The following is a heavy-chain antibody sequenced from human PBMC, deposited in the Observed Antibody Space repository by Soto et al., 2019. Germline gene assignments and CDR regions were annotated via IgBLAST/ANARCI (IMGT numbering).Heavy chain of an antibody. CDR1: GGSISSYY. CDR2: IYYSGNT. CDR3: ARRVKYGSGRRPAYYFDY. Sequence: PSETLSLTCTVSGGSISSYYWSRIRQPPGKGLEWIGYIYYSGNTNYNPSLKSRVTISVDTSKNQFSLKLSSVTAADTAVYYCARRVKYGSGRRPAYYFDYWGQGTLVTVSS. D-gene: IGHD3-10*01. J-gene: IGHJ4*02. V-gene: IGHV4-59*01.